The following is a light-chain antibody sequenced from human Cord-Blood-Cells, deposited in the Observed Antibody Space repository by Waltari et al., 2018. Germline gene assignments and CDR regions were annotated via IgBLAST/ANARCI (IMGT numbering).Light chain of an antibody. CDR2: EGS. Sequence: QSALTQPPSASGSPGQSVTISCTGTSSDVGGYNYVSWYQQHPGKAPKLMIYEGSKRPSGVPDRFSGSKSGNTASLTVSGLQAEDEADYYCSSYAGSNKFVVFGGGTKLTVL. CDR3: SSYAGSNKFVV. V-gene: IGLV2-8*01. CDR1: SSDVGGYNY. J-gene: IGLJ2*01.